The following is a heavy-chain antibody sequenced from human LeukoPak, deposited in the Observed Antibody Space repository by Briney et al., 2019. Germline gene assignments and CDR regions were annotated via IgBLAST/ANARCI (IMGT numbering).Heavy chain of an antibody. D-gene: IGHD1-26*01. CDR3: TAEWELQGFDY. J-gene: IGHJ4*02. V-gene: IGHV3-15*01. Sequence: PGGSLRLSCAASGFTFSYAWVSWVRQTPGKGLEWVGRIKSKFDGGTLDYAAPVKGRFTMSREDSKNTLFLQLNSLKTEDTAVYYCTAEWELQGFDYWGQGTLVTVSS. CDR1: GFTFSYAW. CDR2: IKSKFDGGTL.